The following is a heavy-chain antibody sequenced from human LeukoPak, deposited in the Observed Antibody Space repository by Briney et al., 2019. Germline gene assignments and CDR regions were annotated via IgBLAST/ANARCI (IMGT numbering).Heavy chain of an antibody. CDR3: ARGMYSSGWDDAFDI. V-gene: IGHV3-23*01. D-gene: IGHD6-19*01. CDR2: ISGSGGTT. Sequence: GGSLRLSCTASGFTFSTYAMSWVRQAPGKGLEWVSGISGSGGTTYYADSVKGRFTISRDNSKNTLYLQMNSLRAEDTAVYYCARGMYSSGWDDAFDIWGQGTMVTVSS. J-gene: IGHJ3*02. CDR1: GFTFSTYA.